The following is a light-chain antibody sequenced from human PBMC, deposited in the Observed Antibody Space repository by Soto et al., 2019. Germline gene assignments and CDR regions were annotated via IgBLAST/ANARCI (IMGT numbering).Light chain of an antibody. CDR2: AAS. CDR3: QQFNAYPLT. Sequence: DIQLTQSPSFLSASVGDRVTITCRASQGIRDFLAWYQQKPGKAPKLLIYAASTLQTGVPTRFSGIASGTEFTLIISNLQPADFATYYCQQFNAYPLTFGGGTKVEIK. CDR1: QGIRDF. J-gene: IGKJ4*01. V-gene: IGKV1-9*01.